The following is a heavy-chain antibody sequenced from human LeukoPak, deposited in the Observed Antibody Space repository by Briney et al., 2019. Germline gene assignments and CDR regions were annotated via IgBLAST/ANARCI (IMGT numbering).Heavy chain of an antibody. CDR2: ISGSGGST. Sequence: GGSLRLSCAASGFSFGRHAMSWVRQAPGKGLEWVSAISGSGGSTYYADSVKGRFTISRDDSKNTLYLQMNSLRAEDTAVYYCAKHSDYDFWSGYYFDYWGQGTLVTVSS. V-gene: IGHV3-23*01. CDR3: AKHSDYDFWSGYYFDY. J-gene: IGHJ4*02. D-gene: IGHD3-3*01. CDR1: GFSFGRHA.